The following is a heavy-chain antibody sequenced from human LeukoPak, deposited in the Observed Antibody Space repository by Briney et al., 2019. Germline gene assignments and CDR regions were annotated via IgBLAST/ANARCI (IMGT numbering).Heavy chain of an antibody. CDR1: GGSISSYY. V-gene: IGHV4-4*07. CDR2: IYTSGST. D-gene: IGHD2-2*01. J-gene: IGHJ6*03. CDR3: ARDKGSCSSTRCSPNYYMDV. Sequence: SETLSLTCTVSGGSISSYYWSWIRQPAGKGLEWIGRIYTSGSTNYNPSLKSRVTMSVDTSKNQFSLKLSSVTAADTAVYYCARDKGSCSSTRCSPNYYMDVWGKGTTVTVSS.